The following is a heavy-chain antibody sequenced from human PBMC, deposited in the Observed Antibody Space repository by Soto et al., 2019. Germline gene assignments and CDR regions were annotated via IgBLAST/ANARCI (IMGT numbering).Heavy chain of an antibody. Sequence: GESLKISCNGSGYSFTGYWICWVRQMPWKGLEWMGIIYPGDSDTRYSPSFQGQVTISADKSISTAYLQWSSLKASDTAMYYCARLRRKYNWFDPWGQGTLGTVSS. CDR3: ARLRRKYNWFDP. CDR2: IYPGDSDT. CDR1: GYSFTGYW. V-gene: IGHV5-51*01. D-gene: IGHD3-3*01. J-gene: IGHJ5*02.